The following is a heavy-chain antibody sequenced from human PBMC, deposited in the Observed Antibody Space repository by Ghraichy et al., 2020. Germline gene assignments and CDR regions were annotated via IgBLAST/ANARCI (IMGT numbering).Heavy chain of an antibody. Sequence: GGSLRLSCAASGFTFSSYWMAGVPQAPGKGRGWVANIKQNGREKNYVDSVKGRFTISRDNAKNSLYLQMNSLRAEDTAVYYCARDRRIAVAGTADAFDIWGQGTMVTVSS. J-gene: IGHJ3*02. CDR1: GFTFSSYW. CDR2: IKQNGREK. D-gene: IGHD6-19*01. V-gene: IGHV3-7*01. CDR3: ARDRRIAVAGTADAFDI.